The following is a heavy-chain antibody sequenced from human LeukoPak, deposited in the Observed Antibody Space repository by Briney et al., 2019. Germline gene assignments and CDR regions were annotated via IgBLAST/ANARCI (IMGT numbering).Heavy chain of an antibody. Sequence: GGSLRLSCAASGFTFSSYSMNWVRQAPGKGLEWVSYISSSSSTIYYADSVKGRFTISRDNAKNSLYLQMNSLRAEDTAVYYCARDHRPSYYYYGMDVWGQGTTVTVSS. CDR1: GFTFSSYS. V-gene: IGHV3-48*04. CDR2: ISSSSSTI. J-gene: IGHJ6*02. CDR3: ARDHRPSYYYYGMDV.